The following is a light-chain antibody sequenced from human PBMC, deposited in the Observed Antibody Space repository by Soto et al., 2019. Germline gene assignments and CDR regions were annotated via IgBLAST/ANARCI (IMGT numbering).Light chain of an antibody. Sequence: DIQMTQSPSSLSASVGDRVTITCQASQDISNYLNWYQQKPGQAPKLLIYDASNLETGVPSRFSGRGSGTDFTFTISCLQPEDIATYYCQQYDNLLLTFGGGTKVEIK. CDR2: DAS. J-gene: IGKJ4*01. CDR1: QDISNY. CDR3: QQYDNLLLT. V-gene: IGKV1-33*01.